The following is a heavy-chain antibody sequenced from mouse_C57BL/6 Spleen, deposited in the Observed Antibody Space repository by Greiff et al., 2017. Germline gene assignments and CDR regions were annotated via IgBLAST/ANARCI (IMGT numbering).Heavy chain of an antibody. CDR3: ARNYGSSYEGYFDV. CDR1: VYTFTRYG. CDR2: CYPRSGNN. J-gene: IGHJ1*03. D-gene: IGHD1-1*01. Sequence: VQLQQSGAELARPGASVQLSCKASVYTFTRYGISWVKQRTGPGLAWIGECYPRSGNNYYNEKFKGKATLTADKSSSTAYMELRSLTSEDSAVYFCARNYGSSYEGYFDVWGTGTTVTVSS. V-gene: IGHV1-81*01.